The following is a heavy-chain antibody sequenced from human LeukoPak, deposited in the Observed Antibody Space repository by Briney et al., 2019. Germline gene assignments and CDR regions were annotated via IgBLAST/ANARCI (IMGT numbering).Heavy chain of an antibody. CDR3: ATSESQTRFDY. Sequence: GESLKISCKGSGYRFTTYWVGWVRQLPGKGLEWMGIIFPGDSDSSHSPSFQGQVTLSADKSINTAYLQWSSLKASDTAVYYCATSESQTRFDYWGQGTLVTVSS. J-gene: IGHJ4*02. V-gene: IGHV5-51*01. CDR2: IFPGDSDS. D-gene: IGHD1/OR15-1a*01. CDR1: GYRFTTYW.